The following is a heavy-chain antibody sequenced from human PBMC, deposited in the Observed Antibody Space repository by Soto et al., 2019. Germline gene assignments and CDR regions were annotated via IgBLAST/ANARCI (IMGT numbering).Heavy chain of an antibody. CDR3: ARPLWRDDYNWGYFDL. D-gene: IGHD4-4*01. V-gene: IGHV3-30-3*01. Sequence: QVQLVESGGGVVQPGRSLRLSCAASGFTFSSYAMHWVRQAPGKGLEWVPVISYDGSNKYYTDSVKGRFTISRDNSKNTLYLQMNSLRAEDTAVYYCARPLWRDDYNWGYFDLWGRGTLDTVSS. CDR1: GFTFSSYA. J-gene: IGHJ2*01. CDR2: ISYDGSNK.